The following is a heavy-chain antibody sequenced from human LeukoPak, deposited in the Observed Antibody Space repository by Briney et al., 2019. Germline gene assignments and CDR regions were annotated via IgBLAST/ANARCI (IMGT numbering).Heavy chain of an antibody. D-gene: IGHD4-23*01. CDR3: ARGGDYGGNSVWVGDALDI. CDR1: GFTFSSYA. J-gene: IGHJ3*02. V-gene: IGHV3-30*04. CDR2: ISYDGSNK. Sequence: PGGSLRLSCAASGFTFSSYAMHWVRQAPGKGLEWVALISYDGSNKYYAGSVKGRFTISRDNSKNTLYLQMNSLRAEDTAVYYCARGGDYGGNSVWVGDALDIWGQGTMVTVSS.